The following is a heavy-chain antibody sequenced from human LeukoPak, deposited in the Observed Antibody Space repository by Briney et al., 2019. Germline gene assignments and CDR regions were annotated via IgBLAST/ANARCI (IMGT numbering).Heavy chain of an antibody. J-gene: IGHJ3*02. Sequence: GEPLRISCEGSGYSFSSQWIGWVRQLPGKGLEWMGIIYPGDFDTIYSPSFQGQVTISADKSISTAYLQWSTLKASDTAMYYCARVDIVGVTGAFDIWGQGTMVTVPS. D-gene: IGHD1-26*01. CDR2: IYPGDFDT. V-gene: IGHV5-51*01. CDR3: ARVDIVGVTGAFDI. CDR1: GYSFSSQW.